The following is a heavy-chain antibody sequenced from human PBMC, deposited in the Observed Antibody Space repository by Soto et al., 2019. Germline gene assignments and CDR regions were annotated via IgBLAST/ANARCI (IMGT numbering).Heavy chain of an antibody. D-gene: IGHD3-22*01. CDR2: IYYSGST. J-gene: IGHJ4*02. CDR1: DCSINSYY. Sequence: SETLSLTSTVPDCSINSYYWSWIRQPPGKGLEWIGYIYYSGSTNYNPSLKSRVTISVDTSKNQFSLKLSSVTAADTAVYYCAKDQYYDSSGYYLDYWGQGTLVTVS. CDR3: AKDQYYDSSGYYLDY. V-gene: IGHV4-59*01.